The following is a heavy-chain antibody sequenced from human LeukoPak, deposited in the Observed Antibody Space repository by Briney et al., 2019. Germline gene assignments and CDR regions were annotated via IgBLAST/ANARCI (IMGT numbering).Heavy chain of an antibody. Sequence: SETLSLTCAVYGGSFSGYYWSWIRQPPGKGLELNGEINHSGRTNYNPSLKSRVTISVDTSKNQFSLKLSSVTAADTAVYYCARGLGNSTNVAGNWFDPWGQGTLVTVSS. CDR2: INHSGRT. CDR3: ARGLGNSTNVAGNWFDP. CDR1: GGSFSGYY. V-gene: IGHV4-34*01. J-gene: IGHJ5*02. D-gene: IGHD1-1*01.